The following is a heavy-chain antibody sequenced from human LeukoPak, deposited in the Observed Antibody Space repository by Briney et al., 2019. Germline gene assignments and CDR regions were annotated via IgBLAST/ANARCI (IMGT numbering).Heavy chain of an antibody. V-gene: IGHV4-31*03. J-gene: IGHJ2*01. CDR1: GGSISSGGYY. Sequence: SETLSLTCTVSGGSISSGGYYWSWIRQHPGKGLEWIGYIYYSGSTYYNPSLKSRVTISVDTSKNQFSLKLSSVTAADTDVYYCARDRASGIVVATRYFDLWGRGTLVTVSS. CDR2: IYYSGST. D-gene: IGHD3-22*01. CDR3: ARDRASGIVVATRYFDL.